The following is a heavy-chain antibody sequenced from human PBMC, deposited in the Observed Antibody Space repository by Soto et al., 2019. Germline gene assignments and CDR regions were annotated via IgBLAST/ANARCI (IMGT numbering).Heavy chain of an antibody. D-gene: IGHD3-10*01. CDR1: GFTFSSYG. CDR2: ISYDGNNK. V-gene: IGHV3-30*18. J-gene: IGHJ6*02. Sequence: PGVSLRLSCAASGFTFSSYGMHWVRQAPGKGLEWVAVISYDGNNKYYADSVKGRFTISRDNSKNTLYLQMNSLRAEDTAVYYCAKTDRKLPLWFTIGDVWGQGTTVTVSS. CDR3: AKTDRKLPLWFTIGDV.